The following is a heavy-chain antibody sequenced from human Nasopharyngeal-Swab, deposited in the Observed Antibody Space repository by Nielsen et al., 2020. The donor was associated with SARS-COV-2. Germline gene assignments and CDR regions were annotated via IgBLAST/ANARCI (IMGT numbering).Heavy chain of an antibody. CDR3: AKAQPERWLQLLAYYYYGMDV. J-gene: IGHJ6*02. CDR1: GFTFSSYG. CDR2: IRYDGSNK. D-gene: IGHD5-24*01. Sequence: GESLKISCAASGFTFSSYGMHWVRQAPGKGLEWVAFIRYDGSNKYYADSVKGRFTISRHNSKNTLYLQMNSLRAEDTAVYYCAKAQPERWLQLLAYYYYGMDVWGQGTTVTVSS. V-gene: IGHV3-30*02.